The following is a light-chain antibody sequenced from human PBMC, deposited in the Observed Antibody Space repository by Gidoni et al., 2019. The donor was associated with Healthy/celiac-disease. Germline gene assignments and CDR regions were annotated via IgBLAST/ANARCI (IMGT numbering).Light chain of an antibody. Sequence: DIQMTQSPSSLSASVGDRVTIHCRASQSISSYLNWYQQKPGKAPKLLIYAASSLQSGVPSRFSGSGSGTDFTLPISSLQPEDFATYYCQQSYSTPLTFGGGTKVEIK. CDR3: QQSYSTPLT. J-gene: IGKJ4*01. V-gene: IGKV1-39*01. CDR2: AAS. CDR1: QSISSY.